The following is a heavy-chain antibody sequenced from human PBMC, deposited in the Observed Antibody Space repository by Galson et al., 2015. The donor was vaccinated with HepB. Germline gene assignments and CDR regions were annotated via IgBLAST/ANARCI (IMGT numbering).Heavy chain of an antibody. CDR3: TVIVVPAAIGNYYMDV. Sequence: SLTCAVSGGSISSSNWWSWVRQPPGKGLERIGEIYHSGSTNYNPSLKSRVTISVDKSKNQFSLKLSSVTAADTAVYYCTVIVVPAAIGNYYMDVWGKGTTVTVSS. CDR1: GGSISSSNW. J-gene: IGHJ6*03. D-gene: IGHD2-2*02. CDR2: IYHSGST. V-gene: IGHV4-4*02.